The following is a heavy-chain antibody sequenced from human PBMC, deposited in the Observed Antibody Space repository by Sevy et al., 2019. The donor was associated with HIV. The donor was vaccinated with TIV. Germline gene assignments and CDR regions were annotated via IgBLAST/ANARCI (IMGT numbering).Heavy chain of an antibody. CDR1: GFTFSSYW. Sequence: EGSLRLSCAASGFTFSSYWMSWVRQAPGKGLEWVANIKQDGSEKYYVDSGKGRFTISRDNAKNSLYLQMNSLRAEDTAVYYCARDFRILEWWPDAFDIWGQGTMVTVSS. D-gene: IGHD3-3*01. CDR2: IKQDGSEK. V-gene: IGHV3-7*01. CDR3: ARDFRILEWWPDAFDI. J-gene: IGHJ3*02.